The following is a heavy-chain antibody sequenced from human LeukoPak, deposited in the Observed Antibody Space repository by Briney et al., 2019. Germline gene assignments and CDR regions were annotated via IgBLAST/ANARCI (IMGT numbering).Heavy chain of an antibody. CDR3: AKHRGSFFEAFDI. CDR1: GASINSRDYY. J-gene: IGHJ3*02. Sequence: SETLTLTCTVSGASINSRDYYWGWIRQPPGQGLEWIGSIYSDGTTYYNPSLKSRVSISADTSKNHFSLWLSSVTAADMAVYYCAKHRGSFFEAFDIWGQGTAVSVSS. D-gene: IGHD1-26*01. CDR2: IYSDGTT. V-gene: IGHV4-39*01.